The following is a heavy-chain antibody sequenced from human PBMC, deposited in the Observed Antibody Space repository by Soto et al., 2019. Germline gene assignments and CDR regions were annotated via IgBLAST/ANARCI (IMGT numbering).Heavy chain of an antibody. D-gene: IGHD3-3*01. CDR2: IFYDGRNK. V-gene: IGHV3-30*18. CDR3: AKAGYYASSTYLELDH. J-gene: IGHJ4*02. Sequence: PVGSLRLSCAASGFTFRSYGMHWVRQAPGKGLEWVAGIFYDGRNKYYADSVKGRFTISRDNSMNTVNLQMNSLRAEDTAVYYCAKAGYYASSTYLELDHWGQGTLVTVSS. CDR1: GFTFRSYG.